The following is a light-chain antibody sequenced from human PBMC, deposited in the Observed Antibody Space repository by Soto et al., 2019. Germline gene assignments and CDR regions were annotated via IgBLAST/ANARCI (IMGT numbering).Light chain of an antibody. V-gene: IGKV3-15*01. CDR1: QSVSGN. CDR3: QQYNDWPPFT. J-gene: IGKJ3*01. Sequence: EIVMTQSPATVSVSLGERATLSCRASQSVSGNLAWYQQKPGQPPRLLIHGASNRATGIPARFSGSGSGTEFTLTINSLQSEDFAVYYCQQYNDWPPFTFGPGTKVEI. CDR2: GAS.